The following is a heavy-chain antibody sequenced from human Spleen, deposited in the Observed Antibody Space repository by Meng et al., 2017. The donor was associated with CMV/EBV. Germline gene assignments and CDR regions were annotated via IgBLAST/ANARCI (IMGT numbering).Heavy chain of an antibody. CDR3: AREQGVVRGVIIRVGYYFDY. V-gene: IGHV3-23*03. CDR2: IYSAGNT. CDR1: GFTFSSYA. Sequence: GESLKISCAASGFTFSSYAMSWVRQAPGKGLEWVSNIYSAGNTYYADSVKGRFTISRDNSKNTLYLQMNSLRAEDTAVYYCAREQGVVRGVIIRVGYYFDYWGQGTLVTVSS. D-gene: IGHD3-10*01. J-gene: IGHJ4*02.